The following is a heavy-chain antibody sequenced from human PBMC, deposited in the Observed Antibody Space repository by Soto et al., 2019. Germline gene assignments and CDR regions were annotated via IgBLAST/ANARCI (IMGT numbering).Heavy chain of an antibody. CDR3: AKGKGVGGTPGGANC. Sequence: EVQVLESGGGLVQPGGSLRLSCAASGFTFSRYGMNWVRQAPGKGLEWVSGVRSDGDTTYNADSVKGRFTVSRDNFRNTVYLQMNNLSVEVTAVYYWAKGKGVGGTPGGANCWGQGTVVTVSP. J-gene: IGHJ4*02. D-gene: IGHD1-26*01. V-gene: IGHV3-23*01. CDR2: VRSDGDTT. CDR1: GFTFSRYG.